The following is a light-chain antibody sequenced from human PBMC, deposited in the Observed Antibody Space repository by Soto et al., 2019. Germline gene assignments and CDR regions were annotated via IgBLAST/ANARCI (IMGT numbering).Light chain of an antibody. CDR3: SSYAGSNNVV. V-gene: IGLV2-8*01. CDR1: SSDVGGYNY. Sequence: QSVLTLPPSASGSPGQSVTISCTGTSSDVGGYNYVSWYQQHPGKAPKLMIYEVSKRPSGVPDRFSGSKSGNTASLTVSGLQAEDEADYYCSSYAGSNNVVFGGGTKVTVL. J-gene: IGLJ2*01. CDR2: EVS.